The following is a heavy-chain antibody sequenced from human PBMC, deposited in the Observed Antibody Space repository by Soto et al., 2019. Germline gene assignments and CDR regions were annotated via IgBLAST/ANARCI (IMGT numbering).Heavy chain of an antibody. CDR2: IYYSGST. CDR3: ARAPYGDHRWFDP. D-gene: IGHD4-17*01. J-gene: IGHJ5*02. CDR1: GGSISSGGYY. V-gene: IGHV4-31*03. Sequence: QVQLQESGPGLVKPSQTLSLTCTVSGGSISSGGYYWSWIRQHPGKGLEWIGYIYYSGSTYYNPSLKSRVTISVDTSKNQLSLKMSSVTAADTAVYYCARAPYGDHRWFDPWGQGTLVTVSS.